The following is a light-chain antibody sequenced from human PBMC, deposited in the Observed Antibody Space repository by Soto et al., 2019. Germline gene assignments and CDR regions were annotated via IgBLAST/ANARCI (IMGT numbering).Light chain of an antibody. Sequence: QSVLTQPASVSGSPGQSITFSCTGTSSDIGVYNYVSWYQQHPGKAPKLMIYEVNNRPSGVSNRFSGSKSGNTASLTISGLQAEDEADYYCSSYTTSITYVFGTGTRSPS. CDR1: SSDIGVYNY. J-gene: IGLJ1*01. V-gene: IGLV2-14*01. CDR2: EVN. CDR3: SSYTTSITYV.